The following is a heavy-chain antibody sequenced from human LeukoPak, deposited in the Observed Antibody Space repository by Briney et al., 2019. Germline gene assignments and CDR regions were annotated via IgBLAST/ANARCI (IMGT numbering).Heavy chain of an antibody. CDR1: GGSISSYY. V-gene: IGHV3-23*01. D-gene: IGHD3-3*01. J-gene: IGHJ4*02. Sequence: PSETLSLTCTVSGGSISSYYWSWVRQAPGKGLEWVSAISGSGGSTYYADSVKGRFTISRDNSKNTLYLQMNSLRAEDTAVYYCATGNDFWSGYYSPPFDYWGQGTLVTVSS. CDR3: ATGNDFWSGYYSPPFDY. CDR2: ISGSGGST.